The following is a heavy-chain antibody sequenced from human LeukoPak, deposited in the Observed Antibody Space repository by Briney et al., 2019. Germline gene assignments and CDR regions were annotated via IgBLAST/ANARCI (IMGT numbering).Heavy chain of an antibody. CDR1: GFTFSSYS. Sequence: GGSLRLSCAASGFTFSSYSMNWVCQAPGKGLEWVSSISSSSSYIYYADSVKGRFTISRDNAKNSLYLQMNSLRAEDTAVYYCANAYSNSLYYYYYGMDVWGQGTTVTVSS. D-gene: IGHD4-4*01. J-gene: IGHJ6*02. CDR3: ANAYSNSLYYYYYGMDV. CDR2: ISSSSSYI. V-gene: IGHV3-21*01.